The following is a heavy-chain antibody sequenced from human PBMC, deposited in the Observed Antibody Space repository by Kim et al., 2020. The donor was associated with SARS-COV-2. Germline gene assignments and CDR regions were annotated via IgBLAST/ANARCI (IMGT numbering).Heavy chain of an antibody. CDR1: GFTFISYA. V-gene: IGHV3-23*01. Sequence: GGSLRLSCAASGFTFISYAMSWVRQAPGKGLEWVSVISGSGGTTYYADSVKGRFTISRDNSKNTLYLQMNSLRAEDTAVYYCPKSRSSSSAYSGMDVWGQGTTVTVSS. J-gene: IGHJ6*02. D-gene: IGHD6-13*01. CDR2: ISGSGGTT. CDR3: PKSRSSSSAYSGMDV.